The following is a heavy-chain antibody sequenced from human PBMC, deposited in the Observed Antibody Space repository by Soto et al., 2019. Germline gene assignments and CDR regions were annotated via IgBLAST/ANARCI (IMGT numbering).Heavy chain of an antibody. CDR3: ALGPNFWSGYYTPH. CDR1: GYTFTSYA. D-gene: IGHD3-3*01. CDR2: INAGNGNT. Sequence: EASVKVSCKASGYTFTSYAMHWVRQAPGQRLEWMGWINAGNGNTKYSQKFQGRVTITRDTSASTAYMELSSLRSEDTAVYYCALGPNFWSGYYTPHWGQGTLVTVSS. V-gene: IGHV1-3*01. J-gene: IGHJ4*02.